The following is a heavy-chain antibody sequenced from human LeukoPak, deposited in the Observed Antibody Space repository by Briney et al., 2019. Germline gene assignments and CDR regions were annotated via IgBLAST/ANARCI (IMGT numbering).Heavy chain of an antibody. Sequence: GGSLRLSCAASGFTFSSYAMSWVRQAPGKGLEWVSAISGSGGSTYYADSVKGRLTISRDNSKNTLYLQMNSLRAEDTAVYYCAKDLSIAARPLYFDYWGQGTLVTVSS. V-gene: IGHV3-23*01. D-gene: IGHD6-6*01. CDR1: GFTFSSYA. CDR2: ISGSGGST. CDR3: AKDLSIAARPLYFDY. J-gene: IGHJ4*02.